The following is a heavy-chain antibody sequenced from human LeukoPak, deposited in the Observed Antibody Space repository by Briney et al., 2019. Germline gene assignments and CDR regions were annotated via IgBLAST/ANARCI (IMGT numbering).Heavy chain of an antibody. CDR3: ARALRYCSDGNCFYYYVYY. D-gene: IGHD2-15*01. CDR1: GYSISSGYY. CDR2: IYYSGST. V-gene: IGHV4-38-2*02. Sequence: SETLSLTCTVSGYSISSGYYWGWIRQPPGKGLEWIGYIYYSGSTNYNPSLKSRVTISVDTSKNQFSLKLTSVTAADTAVYYCARALRYCSDGNCFYYYVYYWGQGSLVTVSS. J-gene: IGHJ4*02.